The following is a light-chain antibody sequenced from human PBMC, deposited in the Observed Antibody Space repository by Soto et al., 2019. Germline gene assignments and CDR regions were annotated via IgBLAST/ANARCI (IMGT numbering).Light chain of an antibody. V-gene: IGLV2-11*01. CDR2: DVY. Sequence: QSALTQPRSVSGSPGQSGTISCTGTSSDVGGYNYVSWYQQHPGKAPKLMIYDVYKRPTGVPDRFSGSKSGNTASLTISGLQAQDEADYYCCSYAVSYTLPYGFGSGTKVTVL. CDR1: SSDVGGYNY. J-gene: IGLJ1*01. CDR3: CSYAVSYTLPYG.